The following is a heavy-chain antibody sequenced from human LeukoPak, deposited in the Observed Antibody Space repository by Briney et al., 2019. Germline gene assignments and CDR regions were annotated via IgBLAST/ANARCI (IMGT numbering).Heavy chain of an antibody. CDR3: ARTAAVGTTGPYYYMDV. V-gene: IGHV3-21*01. Sequence: GGSLRLSCAASGFTFSYYSIHWVRQAPGKGLERVSSISGSSSYIYYADSVKGRFTISRDNAKNSLYLQMNSLRAEDTAVYYCARTAAVGTTGPYYYMDVWGKGTTVTVSS. CDR2: ISGSSSYI. D-gene: IGHD6-13*01. CDR1: GFTFSYYS. J-gene: IGHJ6*03.